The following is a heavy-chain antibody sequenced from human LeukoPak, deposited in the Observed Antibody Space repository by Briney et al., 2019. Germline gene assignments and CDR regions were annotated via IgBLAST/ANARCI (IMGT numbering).Heavy chain of an antibody. D-gene: IGHD2-2*01. CDR1: GFTFRNHA. CDR2: ISYDGSNK. CDR3: ALGYCSSTSCSKPYYGMDV. J-gene: IGHJ6*02. Sequence: GGSLRLSCAASGFTFRNHAMHWVRQAPGKGLKWVTIISYDGSNKYYADSVKGRFTISRDNSKNTLYLQMNSLRAEDTAVYYCALGYCSSTSCSKPYYGMDVWGQGTTVTVSS. V-gene: IGHV3-30*04.